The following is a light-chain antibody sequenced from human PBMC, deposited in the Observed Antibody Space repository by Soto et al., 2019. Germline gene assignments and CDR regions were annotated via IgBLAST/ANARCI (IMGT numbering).Light chain of an antibody. CDR2: SNN. CDR3: AAWDDSLNVLV. J-gene: IGLJ3*02. V-gene: IGLV1-44*01. Sequence: QSVLTQPPSASGTPGQRVTISCSGSSSNIGSNTVNWYQQLPGTAPKLLIYSNNQRPSGGPDRFSGSKSGTSASLAISGLQSEDEADYYCAAWDDSLNVLVFGGGTKVTVL. CDR1: SSNIGSNT.